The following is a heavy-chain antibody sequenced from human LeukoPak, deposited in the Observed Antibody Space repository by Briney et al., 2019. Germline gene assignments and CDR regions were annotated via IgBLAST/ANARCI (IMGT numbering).Heavy chain of an antibody. CDR2: IRYDGSNK. J-gene: IGHJ4*02. CDR3: AKEAEGGWSGDLLDY. CDR1: GFTFSSYG. V-gene: IGHV3-30*02. D-gene: IGHD3-10*01. Sequence: GGSLRLSCAASGFTFSSYGMHWVRQAPGKGLEWVAFIRYDGSNKYYADSVKGRFTISRDNSKNTLYLQMNSLRAEDTAVYYCAKEAEGGWSGDLLDYWGQGTLVTVSS.